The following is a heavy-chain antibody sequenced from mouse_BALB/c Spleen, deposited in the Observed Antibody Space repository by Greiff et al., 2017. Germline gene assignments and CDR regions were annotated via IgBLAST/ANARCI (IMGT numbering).Heavy chain of an antibody. V-gene: IGHV5-17*02. CDR3: ARSDGFDY. Sequence: EVQLMESGGGLVQPGGSRKLSCAASGFTFSSFGMHWVRQAPEKGLEWVAYISSGSSTIYYADTVKGRFTISRDNPKNTLFLQMTSLRSEDTAMYYCARSDGFDYWGQGTTLTVSS. CDR1: GFTFSSFG. CDR2: ISSGSSTI. D-gene: IGHD2-3*01. J-gene: IGHJ2*01.